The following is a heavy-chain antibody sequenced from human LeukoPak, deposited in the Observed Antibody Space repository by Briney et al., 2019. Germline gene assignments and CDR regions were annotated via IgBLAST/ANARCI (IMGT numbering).Heavy chain of an antibody. CDR3: AKGGIAVAGTRSDP. V-gene: IGHV3-9*03. CDR1: GFTFDDYA. J-gene: IGHJ5*02. CDR2: ISWNGGNI. D-gene: IGHD6-19*01. Sequence: PGRSLRLSCAASGFTFDDYAMHWVRQAPGKGLEWVSGISWNGGNIGYADSVKGRFIISRDNARNSLYLQMNSLRAEDMALYYCAKGGIAVAGTRSDPWGQGTLVTVSS.